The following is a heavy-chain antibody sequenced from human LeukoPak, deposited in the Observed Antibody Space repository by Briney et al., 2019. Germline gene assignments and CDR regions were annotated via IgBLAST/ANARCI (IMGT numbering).Heavy chain of an antibody. V-gene: IGHV1-46*01. CDR3: ARDLYGSCYDY. CDR2: INPSGGST. CDR1: GYTFTSYY. D-gene: IGHD2-15*01. Sequence: ASVTVSCKATGYTFTSYYMHWVRQAPGQGLEWMGIINPSGGSTSYAQKFQGRVTMTRDTSTSTVYMELSSLRSEDTAVYYCARDLYGSCYDYWGQGTLVTVSS. J-gene: IGHJ4*02.